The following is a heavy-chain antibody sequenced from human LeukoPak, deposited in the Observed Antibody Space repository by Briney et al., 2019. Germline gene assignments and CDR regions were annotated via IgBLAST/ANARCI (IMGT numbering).Heavy chain of an antibody. CDR2: INAGNGNT. CDR1: GYTFTSYA. V-gene: IGHV1-3*01. J-gene: IGHJ5*02. D-gene: IGHD3-9*01. Sequence: ASVKVSCKASGYTFTSYAMHWVRQAPGQRLEWMGWINAGNGNTKYSQKFQGRATITRDTSASTAYMELSSLRSEDTAVYYCARDNYDILTGYQVDNWFDPWGQGTLVTVSS. CDR3: ARDNYDILTGYQVDNWFDP.